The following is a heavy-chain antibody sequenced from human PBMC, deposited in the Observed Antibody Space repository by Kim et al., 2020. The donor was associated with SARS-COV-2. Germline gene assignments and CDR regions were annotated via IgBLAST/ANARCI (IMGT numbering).Heavy chain of an antibody. V-gene: IGHV4-34*01. CDR2: INHSGST. CDR3: ARGGGQWLARPIFYYVDY. J-gene: IGHJ4*01. CDR1: GGSFSGYY. D-gene: IGHD6-19*01. Sequence: SETLSLTCAVYGGSFSGYYWSWIRQPPGKGLEWIGEINHSGSTNYNPSLKSRVTISVDTSKNQFSLKLSSVTAADTAVYYCARGGGQWLARPIFYYVDY.